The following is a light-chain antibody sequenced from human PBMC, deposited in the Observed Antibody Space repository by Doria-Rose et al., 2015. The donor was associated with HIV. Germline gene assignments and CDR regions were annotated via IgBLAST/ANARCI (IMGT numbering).Light chain of an antibody. CDR3: HQYGTSWT. J-gene: IGKJ1*01. Sequence: TQSPGTLSLSPGERATLSCRASRSFSSTYLARYQQKPGQAPSLLIYDGSTRATGIPDRFSASGSGTDFTLTVNRLEPEDFALYYCHQYGTSWTFGQGTKVEI. CDR1: RSFSSTY. CDR2: DGS. V-gene: IGKV3-20*01.